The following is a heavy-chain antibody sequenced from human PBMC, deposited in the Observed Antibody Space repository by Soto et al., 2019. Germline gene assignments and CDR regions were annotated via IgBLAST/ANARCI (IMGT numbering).Heavy chain of an antibody. V-gene: IGHV3-53*02. D-gene: IGHD3-22*01. J-gene: IGHJ4*02. CDR1: GFTVSSNY. CDR2: IYSGGST. CDR3: AREDYDSSGDYFDY. Sequence: EVQLMETGGGLIQPGGSLRLSCTASGFTVSSNYMSWVRQAPGKGLEWVSVIYSGGSTYYADSVKGRFTISRDNSKNTLYLQMNSLRAEDTAVYYCAREDYDSSGDYFDYWGQGTLVTVSS.